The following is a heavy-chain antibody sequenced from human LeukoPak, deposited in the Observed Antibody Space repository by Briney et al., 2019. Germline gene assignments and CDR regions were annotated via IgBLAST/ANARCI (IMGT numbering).Heavy chain of an antibody. CDR2: INHSGST. CDR1: GGSFSGYY. V-gene: IGHV4-34*01. CDR3: ARRTMTTGWFDP. J-gene: IGHJ5*02. Sequence: SETLSLTCAVYGGSFSGYYWSWIRQPPGKGLEWIGEINHSGSTNYSPSPKSRVTISVDTSRSQFSLRLTSVTAADTSIYYCARRTMTTGWFDPWGQGTLVTVSS. D-gene: IGHD4-11*01.